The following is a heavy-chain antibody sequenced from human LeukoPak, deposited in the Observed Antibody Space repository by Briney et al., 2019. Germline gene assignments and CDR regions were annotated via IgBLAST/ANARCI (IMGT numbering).Heavy chain of an antibody. Sequence: SETLSLTCTVSGGSISSSSYYWGWIRQPPGKGLEWIGSIYYSGSTYYNPSLKSRVTISVDTSKNQFSLRLSSVTAADTAVYYCARDRIAARSDFDYWGQGTLVTVSS. CDR1: GGSISSSSYY. V-gene: IGHV4-39*07. CDR2: IYYSGST. CDR3: ARDRIAARSDFDY. D-gene: IGHD6-6*01. J-gene: IGHJ4*02.